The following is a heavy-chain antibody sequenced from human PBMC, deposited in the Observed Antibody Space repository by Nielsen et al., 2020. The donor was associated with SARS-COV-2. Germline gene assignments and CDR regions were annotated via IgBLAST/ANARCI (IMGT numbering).Heavy chain of an antibody. D-gene: IGHD7-27*01. CDR2: ISYDGSNK. J-gene: IGHJ5*02. CDR3: ARRAGEPTLGKWFDP. CDR1: GFTFSSYG. V-gene: IGHV3-30*03. Sequence: GESLKISCAASGFTFSSYGMHWVRQAPGKGLEWVAVISYDGSNKYYADSVKGRFTISRDNSKNTLYLQMNSLRAEDTAVYYCARRAGEPTLGKWFDPWGQGTLVTVSS.